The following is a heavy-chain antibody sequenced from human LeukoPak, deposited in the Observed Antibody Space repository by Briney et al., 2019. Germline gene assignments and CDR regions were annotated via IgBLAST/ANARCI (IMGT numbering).Heavy chain of an antibody. CDR1: GFTFSDYY. CDR2: ISSSGSTI. J-gene: IGHJ4*02. D-gene: IGHD3-22*01. V-gene: IGHV3-11*04. CDR3: ARVTAYYYDSSGYFDQ. Sequence: GGSLRLSCAASGFTFSDYYMSWIRQAPGKGLEWVSYISSSGSTIYYADSVKGRFTISRDNAKNSLYLQMNSLRAEDTAVYYCARVTAYYYDSSGYFDQWGQGTLVTVSS.